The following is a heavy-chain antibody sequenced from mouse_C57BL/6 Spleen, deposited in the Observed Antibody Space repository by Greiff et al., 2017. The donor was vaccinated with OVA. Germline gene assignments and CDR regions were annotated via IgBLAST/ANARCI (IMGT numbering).Heavy chain of an antibody. D-gene: IGHD2-3*01. CDR2: INPSNGGT. V-gene: IGHV1-53*01. CDR3: ARGLYDGYYSFAY. CDR1: GYTFTSYW. Sequence: VQLQQPGTELVKPGASVKLSCKASGYTFTSYWMHWVKQRPGQGLEWIGNINPSNGGTNYNEKFKSKATLTVDKSSSTAYMQLSSLTSEDSAVYYCARGLYDGYYSFAYWGQGTLVTVSA. J-gene: IGHJ3*01.